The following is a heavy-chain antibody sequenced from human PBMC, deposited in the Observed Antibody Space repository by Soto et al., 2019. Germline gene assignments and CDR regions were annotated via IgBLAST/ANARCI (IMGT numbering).Heavy chain of an antibody. CDR2: IYHSGST. CDR1: GGSISSGGYS. J-gene: IGHJ4*02. D-gene: IGHD5-12*01. V-gene: IGHV4-30-2*01. CDR3: ARRIVATETFDD. Sequence: SETLSLTCAVSGGSISSGGYSWSWIRQPPGKGLEWIGYIYHSGSTNYNPSLKSRVTISVDTSKNQFSLKLSSVTAADTAVYYCARRIVATETFDDWGQGTLVTVSS.